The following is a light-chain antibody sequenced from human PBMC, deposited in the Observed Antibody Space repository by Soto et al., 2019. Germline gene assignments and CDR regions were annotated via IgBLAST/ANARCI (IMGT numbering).Light chain of an antibody. V-gene: IGKV3-20*01. Sequence: EIVLTQSPGTLSFSPGERATLSCRASQSVSSSYLAWYQHKPGQAPRLLIYGASSRATGIPDRFSGSGSGTDFTLTISRLEPEDFAVYYCQQYGTSRHGTFGQGTRLEIK. CDR3: QQYGTSRHGT. J-gene: IGKJ5*01. CDR1: QSVSSSY. CDR2: GAS.